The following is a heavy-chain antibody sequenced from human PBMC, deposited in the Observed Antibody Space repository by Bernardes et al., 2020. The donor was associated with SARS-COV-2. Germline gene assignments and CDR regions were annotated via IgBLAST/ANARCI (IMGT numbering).Heavy chain of an antibody. J-gene: IGHJ4*02. CDR1: GFTFSSYS. CDR2: ISSSSATT. CDR3: ATKRGYSYGAFDY. Sequence: GGSLRLSCAASGFTFSSYSMNWVRQAPGKGLEWVSYISSSSATTYYADSVKGRFTISRDNAKNSLYLQLNSLTDEDTAMYYCATKRGYSYGAFDYWGQGTLVTVSS. D-gene: IGHD5-18*01. V-gene: IGHV3-48*02.